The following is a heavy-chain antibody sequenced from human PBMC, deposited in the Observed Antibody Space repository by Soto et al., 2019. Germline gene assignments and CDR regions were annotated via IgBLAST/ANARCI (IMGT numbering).Heavy chain of an antibody. V-gene: IGHV3-30*03. J-gene: IGHJ4*02. CDR1: GFTLSSYG. Sequence: QEQVVESGGGVVQPGTSLRLSCAASGFTLSSYGMHWVRQAPGKGLEWVAVISNDGSEKYYADSVKGRFTISRDNSKNTLYLQMNSLKPEDTARYYCSPMYAGSYISYWGQGTLVTVSS. CDR3: SPMYAGSYISY. CDR2: ISNDGSEK. D-gene: IGHD1-26*01.